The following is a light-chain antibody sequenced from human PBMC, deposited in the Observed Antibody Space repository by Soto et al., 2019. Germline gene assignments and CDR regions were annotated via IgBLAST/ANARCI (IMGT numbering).Light chain of an antibody. CDR3: ETWDSNIHWV. CDR1: SGHSSYI. V-gene: IGLV4-60*02. J-gene: IGLJ3*02. Sequence: QSVLTQSSSASASLGSSVKLTCTLSSGHSSYIIAWHQQQPGKAPRYLMKLEGSGSYNKGSGVPDRFSGSSSGAARYLTISNLQFEDEADYYCETWDSNIHWVFGGGTKLTVL. CDR2: LEGSGSY.